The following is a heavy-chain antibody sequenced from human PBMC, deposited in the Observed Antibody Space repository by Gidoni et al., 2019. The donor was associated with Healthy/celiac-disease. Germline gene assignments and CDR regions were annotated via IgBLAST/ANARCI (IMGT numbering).Heavy chain of an antibody. V-gene: IGHV1-69*01. CDR2: IIPIFGTA. Sequence: WMGGIIPIFGTANYAQKFQGRVTITADESTSTAYMELSSLRSEDTAVYYCARDRRGSYFYGMDVWGQGTTVTVSS. D-gene: IGHD1-26*01. J-gene: IGHJ6*02. CDR3: ARDRRGSYFYGMDV.